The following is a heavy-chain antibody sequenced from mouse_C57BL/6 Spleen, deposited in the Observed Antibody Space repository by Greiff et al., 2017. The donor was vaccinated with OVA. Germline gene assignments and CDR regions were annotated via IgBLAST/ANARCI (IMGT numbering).Heavy chain of an antibody. Sequence: QVQLQQPGAELVRPGSSVKLSCTASGFTFTSYWMPWVKQRPIQGLEWIGNIDPSDSETQYTQKFKDKATMTVDKSSSTTYLQLRILTSEDSAIYYCASRGELRLHLFAYWGQGTLVTVSA. CDR1: GFTFTSYW. V-gene: IGHV1-52*01. J-gene: IGHJ3*01. CDR3: ASRGELRLHLFAY. CDR2: IDPSDSET. D-gene: IGHD3-2*02.